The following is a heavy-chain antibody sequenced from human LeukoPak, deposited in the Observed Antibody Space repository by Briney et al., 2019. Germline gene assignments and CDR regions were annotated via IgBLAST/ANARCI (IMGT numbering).Heavy chain of an antibody. CDR2: ISVRSNYI. CDR1: GYTFSSYS. D-gene: IGHD3-22*01. V-gene: IGHV3-21*01. CDR3: VRLRRNSDTSGFYYYYDF. J-gene: IGHJ4*02. Sequence: AGGSLRLSCLASGYTFSSYSINWVRQAPGKGLEWVSSISVRSNYIYYADSVRGRFRIFRDDARDSLYLQMNSLRAEDTAVYYCVRLRRNSDTSGFYYYYDFWGQGTLVTVSS.